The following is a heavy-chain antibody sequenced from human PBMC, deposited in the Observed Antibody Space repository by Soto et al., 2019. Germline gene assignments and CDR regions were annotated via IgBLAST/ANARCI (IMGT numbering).Heavy chain of an antibody. Sequence: PSETLSLTCTVSGGSISSGDYYWSWIRQPPGKGLEWIGYIYYSGSTYYNPSLKSRVTISVDTSKNQFSLKLSSVTAADTAVYYCARYSYYYDSSGYRPLDYWGQGTLVTVS. D-gene: IGHD3-22*01. J-gene: IGHJ4*02. CDR1: GGSISSGDYY. CDR3: ARYSYYYDSSGYRPLDY. CDR2: IYYSGST. V-gene: IGHV4-30-4*01.